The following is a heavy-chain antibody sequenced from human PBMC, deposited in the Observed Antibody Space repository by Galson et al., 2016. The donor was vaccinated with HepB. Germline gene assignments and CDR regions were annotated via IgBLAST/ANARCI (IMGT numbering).Heavy chain of an antibody. D-gene: IGHD2-2*01. CDR3: AKTPTVVPAATDYIDC. CDR1: GFTFSIYA. CDR2: ISGSGGTT. Sequence: SLRLSCAASGFTFSIYATSWVRQAPGKGLEWVSAISGSGGTTYYADSVKGRFTISRDNSKNTLYLQMNSLRAEDTAVYYCAKTPTVVPAATDYIDCWGQGTLVTGSS. V-gene: IGHV3-23*01. J-gene: IGHJ4*02.